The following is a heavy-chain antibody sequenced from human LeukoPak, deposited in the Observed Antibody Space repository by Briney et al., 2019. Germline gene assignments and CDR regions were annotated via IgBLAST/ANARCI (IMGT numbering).Heavy chain of an antibody. J-gene: IGHJ4*02. CDR3: AKGAAAGIFLGFAFDY. CDR1: GFTFDDYA. D-gene: IGHD6-13*01. Sequence: GRSLRLSCAASGFTFDDYAMHWVRQAPGKGLEWVPGISWNSGSIGYADSVKGRFTIPRDNAKNSLYLPMNSLRAEDTALYYCAKGAAAGIFLGFAFDYWGQGTLVTVSS. V-gene: IGHV3-9*01. CDR2: ISWNSGSI.